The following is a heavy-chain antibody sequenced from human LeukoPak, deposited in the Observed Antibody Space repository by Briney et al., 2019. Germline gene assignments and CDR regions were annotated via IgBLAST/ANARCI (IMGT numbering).Heavy chain of an antibody. CDR2: ISYDGSNK. CDR3: ARDQHQTYYYGSGSYSDAFDI. V-gene: IGHV3-30*03. J-gene: IGHJ3*02. D-gene: IGHD3-10*01. Sequence: QPGGSLRLSCAASGFTFSSYGMHWVRQAPGKGLEWVAVISYDGSNKYYADSVKGRFTISRDNSKNTLYLQMNSLRAEDTAVYYCARDQHQTYYYGSGSYSDAFDIWGQGTMVTVSS. CDR1: GFTFSSYG.